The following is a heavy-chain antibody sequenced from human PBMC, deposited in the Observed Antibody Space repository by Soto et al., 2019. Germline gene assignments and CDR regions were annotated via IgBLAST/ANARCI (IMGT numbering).Heavy chain of an antibody. CDR3: ARDRDSSSWYRGEFQH. CDR2: IKQDGSEK. J-gene: IGHJ1*01. Sequence: EVQLVESGGGLVQPGGSPRLSCAASGFTFSSYWMSWVRQAPGKGLERVANIKQDGSEKYYVDSVKGRFTISRDNAKNSLYLQMNSLRAEDTAVYYCARDRDSSSWYRGEFQHWGQGTLVTVSS. V-gene: IGHV3-7*01. CDR1: GFTFSSYW. D-gene: IGHD6-13*01.